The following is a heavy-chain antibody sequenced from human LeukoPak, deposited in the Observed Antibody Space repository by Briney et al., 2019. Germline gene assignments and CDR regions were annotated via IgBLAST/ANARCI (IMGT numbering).Heavy chain of an antibody. D-gene: IGHD3-9*01. CDR3: ANRNGWLPHNY. J-gene: IGHJ4*02. CDR2: ISVSGGTT. V-gene: IGHV3-23*01. CDR1: GFTFSTYA. Sequence: PGGSLRLSCEASGFTFSTYAMSWVRQAPGKGLEWVSGISVSGGTTYYADSVKGRFTISRDNSKNTLYLQMSGLRAEDTAVYYCANRNGWLPHNYWGQGTLVTVSS.